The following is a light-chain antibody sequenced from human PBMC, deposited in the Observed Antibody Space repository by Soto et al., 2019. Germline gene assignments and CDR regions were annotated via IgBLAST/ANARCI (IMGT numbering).Light chain of an antibody. CDR2: WAS. CDR3: QQYYSSPVT. CDR1: PRVLFSSHNRNY. J-gene: IGKJ5*01. V-gene: IGKV4-1*01. Sequence: DLVMTQSPASLAVSLGERATINCKSSPRVLFSSHNRNYLAWYQQKPGQPPKLLIYWASTRESGVPARFSGSGCGTDFTLTSSSLQAEDGAVYYCQQYYSSPVTFGQGTRLEIK.